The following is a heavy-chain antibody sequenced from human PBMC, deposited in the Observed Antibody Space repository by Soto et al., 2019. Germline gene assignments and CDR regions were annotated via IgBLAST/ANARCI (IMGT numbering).Heavy chain of an antibody. J-gene: IGHJ4*02. CDR2: ISWDGRST. CDR1: GFTFDDYS. CDR3: GKDGAVSDYTYLDY. Sequence: VQLVESGGVVVQPGGSLRLSCAASGFTFDDYSMHWVRQAPGKGLGWVSLISWDGRSTYYADSVKGRFTISRDNSKNSLYLQMNSLTTEDTAFYYCGKDGAVSDYTYLDYWGQGALVTVSS. D-gene: IGHD4-17*01. V-gene: IGHV3-43*01.